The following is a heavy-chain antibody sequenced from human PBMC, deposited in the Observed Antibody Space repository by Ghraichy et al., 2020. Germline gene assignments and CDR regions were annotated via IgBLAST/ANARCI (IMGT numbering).Heavy chain of an antibody. CDR3: ARSRAYYDSSGDFDY. CDR2: IYYSGST. Sequence: SETLSLTCTVSGGSISSYYWSWIRQPPGKGLEWIGYIYYSGSTNYNPSLKSRVTISVDTSKNQFSLKLSSVTAADTAVYYCARSRAYYDSSGDFDYWGQGTLVTVSS. V-gene: IGHV4-59*01. D-gene: IGHD3-22*01. J-gene: IGHJ4*02. CDR1: GGSISSYY.